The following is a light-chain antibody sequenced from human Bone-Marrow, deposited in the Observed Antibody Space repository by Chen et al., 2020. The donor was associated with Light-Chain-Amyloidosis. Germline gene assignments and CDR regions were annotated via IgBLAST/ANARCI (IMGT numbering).Light chain of an antibody. V-gene: IGLV2-14*01. CDR2: EVT. CDR1: SSDVGGDNH. Sequence: QSALTQPASVSGSPGQSITISCTGTSSDVGGDNHVSWYQQHPDKAPILMIYEVTNRPSWVPDRFSGSKSDTTASLTISGLQTEDEADYFCSSYTITNTLVFGSGTRVTVL. J-gene: IGLJ1*01. CDR3: SSYTITNTLV.